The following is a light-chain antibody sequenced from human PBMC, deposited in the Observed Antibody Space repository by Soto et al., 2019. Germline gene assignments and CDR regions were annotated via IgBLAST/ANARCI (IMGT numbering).Light chain of an antibody. J-gene: IGKJ4*01. CDR3: QQYKNWPPLT. V-gene: IGKV3-15*01. CDR2: GAS. Sequence: EIVMTQSPATLSVSPGETATLSCRASQSVSSNVAWYQQKPGQAPSLLIYGASTRATDIPPRFSGSGSGTEFTLTITSLQSEDIAVYFCQQYKNWPPLTFGGGTKVDNK. CDR1: QSVSSN.